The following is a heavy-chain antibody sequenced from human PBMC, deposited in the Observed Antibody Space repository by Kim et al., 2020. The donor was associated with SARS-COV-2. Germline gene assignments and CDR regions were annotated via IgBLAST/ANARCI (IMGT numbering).Heavy chain of an antibody. V-gene: IGHV4-59*01. CDR3: ARVRSYSYGFRYYFDY. Sequence: SETLSLTCTVSGGSISSYYWSWIRQPPGKGLEWIGYIYYSGSTNYNPSLKSRVTISVDTSKNQFSLKLSSVTAADTAVYYCARVRSYSYGFRYYFDYWGQGTLVTVSS. CDR1: GGSISSYY. J-gene: IGHJ4*02. D-gene: IGHD5-18*01. CDR2: IYYSGST.